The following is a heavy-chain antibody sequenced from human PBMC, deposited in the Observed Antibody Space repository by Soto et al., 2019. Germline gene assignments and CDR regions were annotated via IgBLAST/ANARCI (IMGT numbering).Heavy chain of an antibody. CDR3: ASRYIAVAGTRSYYYGMDV. CDR2: IYYSGST. J-gene: IGHJ6*02. CDR1: GGSISSSSYY. Sequence: QLQLQESGPGLVKPSETLSLTCTVSGGSISSSSYYWGWIRQPPGKGLEWIGSIYYSGSTYYNPSLKSRVTISVDTSKNQFSLKLSSVTAADTAVYYCASRYIAVAGTRSYYYGMDVWGQGTTVTVSS. V-gene: IGHV4-39*01. D-gene: IGHD6-19*01.